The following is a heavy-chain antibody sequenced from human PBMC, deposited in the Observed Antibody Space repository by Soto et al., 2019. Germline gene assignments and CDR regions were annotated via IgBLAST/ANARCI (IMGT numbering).Heavy chain of an antibody. CDR1: GYTLTELS. J-gene: IGHJ3*02. D-gene: IGHD3-9*01. CDR3: ATPTDILTGYYNGPLDAFDI. CDR2: FDPEDGET. V-gene: IGHV1-24*01. Sequence: ASVKVSCKVSGYTLTELSMHWVRQAPGKGLEWMGGFDPEDGETIYAQKFQGRVTMTEDTSTDTAYMELSSLRSEDTAVYYCATPTDILTGYYNGPLDAFDIWGQGTMVTVSS.